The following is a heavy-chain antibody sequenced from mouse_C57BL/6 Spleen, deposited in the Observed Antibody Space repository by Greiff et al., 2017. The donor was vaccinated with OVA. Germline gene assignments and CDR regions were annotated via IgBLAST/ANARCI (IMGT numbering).Heavy chain of an antibody. Sequence: EVMLVESEGGLVQPGSSMKLSCTASGFTFSDYYMAWVRQVPEKGLEWVANINYDGSSTYYLDSLKSRFIISRDNAKNILYLQMSSLKSEDTATYYCARVYYGYDVYFDYWGQGTTLTVSS. V-gene: IGHV5-16*01. CDR2: INYDGSST. J-gene: IGHJ2*01. CDR3: ARVYYGYDVYFDY. D-gene: IGHD2-2*01. CDR1: GFTFSDYY.